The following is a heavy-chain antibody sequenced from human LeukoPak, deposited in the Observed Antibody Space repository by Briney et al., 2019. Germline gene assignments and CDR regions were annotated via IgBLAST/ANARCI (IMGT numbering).Heavy chain of an antibody. CDR1: GFTFSDYY. D-gene: IGHD6-6*01. CDR3: ARDHASAARPVDY. J-gene: IGHJ4*02. V-gene: IGHV3-11*04. Sequence: SGGSLRLSCAASGFTFSDYYMSWIRQAPGKGLEWVSYISSSGSTIYYADSVKGRFTISRDNAKNSLYLQMNSLRAEDTAVYYCARDHASAARPVDYWGQGTLVTVSS. CDR2: ISSSGSTI.